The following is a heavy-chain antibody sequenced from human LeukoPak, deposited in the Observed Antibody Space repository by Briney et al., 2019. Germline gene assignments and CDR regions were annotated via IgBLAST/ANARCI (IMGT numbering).Heavy chain of an antibody. D-gene: IGHD7-27*01. CDR2: VNGRGATT. J-gene: IGHJ6*03. V-gene: IGHV3-23*01. CDR1: GFTFSDYA. CDR3: AKAPATGEGYYFYYMDV. Sequence: GGSLRLSCAASGFASGFTFSDYAVSWVRQAPGKGPEWVASVNGRGATTYYADSVRGRFTISRANSKTTLYLQMISLGADDTAVYFCAKAPATGEGYYFYYMDVWGKGTTVTVSS.